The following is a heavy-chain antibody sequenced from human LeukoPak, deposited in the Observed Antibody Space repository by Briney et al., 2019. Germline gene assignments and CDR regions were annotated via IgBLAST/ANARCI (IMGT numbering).Heavy chain of an antibody. CDR2: ISGSGGST. Sequence: TGGSLRLSCAASGFTFSSYAMSWVRQAPGKGLEWVSAISGSGGSTYYADSVKGRFTISRDNSKNTLYLQMNSLRVEDTAVYYCAFSQRSVTSPDAFDIWGQGTMVTVSS. CDR3: AFSQRSVTSPDAFDI. V-gene: IGHV3-23*01. D-gene: IGHD3-16*01. J-gene: IGHJ3*02. CDR1: GFTFSSYA.